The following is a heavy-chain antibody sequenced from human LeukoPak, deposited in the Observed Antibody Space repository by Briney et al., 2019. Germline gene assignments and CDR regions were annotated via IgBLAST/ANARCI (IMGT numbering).Heavy chain of an antibody. D-gene: IGHD6-19*01. V-gene: IGHV3-7*03. J-gene: IGHJ4*02. CDR3: ARDRGSSGRLDRIDN. Sequence: GGSLRLSCAASGFTLSTYWMTWVRQAAGRGREWVANIKQDGSEKYYVDSVKGRFTISRDNAKKLLYLQINSLRVEKTAVYYCARDRGSSGRLDRIDNWGQGTLVTVSP. CDR1: GFTLSTYW. CDR2: IKQDGSEK.